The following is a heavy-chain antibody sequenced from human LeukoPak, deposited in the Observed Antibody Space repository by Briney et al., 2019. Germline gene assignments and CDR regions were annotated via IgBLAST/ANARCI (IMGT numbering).Heavy chain of an antibody. Sequence: PGGSLRLSCAASGFTFSSYGMHWVRQAPGKGLEWVSAISGSGGSTYYADSVKGRFTISRDNSKNTLYLQMNSLRAEDTAVYYCAVVYGDYNPGAFDIWGQGTMVTVSS. CDR2: ISGSGGST. CDR1: GFTFSSYG. V-gene: IGHV3-23*01. CDR3: AVVYGDYNPGAFDI. J-gene: IGHJ3*02. D-gene: IGHD4-17*01.